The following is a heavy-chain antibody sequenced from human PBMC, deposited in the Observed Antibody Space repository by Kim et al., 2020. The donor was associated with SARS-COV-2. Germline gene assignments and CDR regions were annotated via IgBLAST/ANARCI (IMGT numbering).Heavy chain of an antibody. D-gene: IGHD3-16*02. CDR3: ASALGH. V-gene: IGHV4-4*07. Sequence: NRGRTNYNPALQSGVTTSVDMAKNQFALKLSSVTAADTAVYYCASALGHWGQGALVTVSS. J-gene: IGHJ4*02. CDR2: NRGRT.